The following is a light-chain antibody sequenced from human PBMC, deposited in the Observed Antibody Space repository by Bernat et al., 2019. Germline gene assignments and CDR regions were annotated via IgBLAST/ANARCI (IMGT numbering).Light chain of an antibody. J-gene: IGKJ1*01. CDR2: GAS. V-gene: IGKV3-20*01. CDR3: QQYGSSPWT. CDR1: QSVSSSY. Sequence: EIVLTQSPGTLSLSPGERATLSCRASQSVSSSYLAWYQQKPAQSPRLLIYGASSRATGIPDRFSGSGSGTDFTLTISRLEPEDFAVYYCQQYGSSPWTFGRGTKVDIK.